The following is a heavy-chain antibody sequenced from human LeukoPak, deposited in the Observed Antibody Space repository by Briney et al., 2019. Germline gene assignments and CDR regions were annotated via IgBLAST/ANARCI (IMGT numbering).Heavy chain of an antibody. J-gene: IGHJ4*02. CDR3: ARGRTTVTTRQYFDY. D-gene: IGHD4-11*01. V-gene: IGHV4-34*01. CDR2: INHSGST. CDR1: GGSFSGYY. Sequence: PSETLSLTCAVYGGSFSGYYWSWIRQPPGKGLEWIGEINHSGSTNYNPSLKSRVTISVDTSKNQFSLKLSSVTAADTAVYYCARGRTTVTTRQYFDYWGQGTLVTVSS.